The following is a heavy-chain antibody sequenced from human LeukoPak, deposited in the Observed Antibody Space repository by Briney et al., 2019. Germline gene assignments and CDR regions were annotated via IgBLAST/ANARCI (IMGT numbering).Heavy chain of an antibody. Sequence: GGSLRLSCAASEFTFSSYSMNWVRQAPGKGLEWVSYITNSGNSKSYADSVKGRFTISRDNTKNSLYLQMNGLRAEDTAVYYCARTRSSDYLTFDYWGQGILVTVSS. CDR2: ITNSGNSK. CDR1: EFTFSSYS. CDR3: ARTRSSDYLTFDY. J-gene: IGHJ4*02. D-gene: IGHD3-22*01. V-gene: IGHV3-48*01.